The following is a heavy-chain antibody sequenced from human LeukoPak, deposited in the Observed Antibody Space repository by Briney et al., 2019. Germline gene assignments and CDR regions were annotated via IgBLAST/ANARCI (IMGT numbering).Heavy chain of an antibody. J-gene: IGHJ6*02. D-gene: IGHD3-16*02. CDR1: GFTFDDYA. V-gene: IGHV3-9*01. CDR2: ISWNSGTK. Sequence: GGSLRLSCAASGFTFDDYAMHWVRQAPGKGLEWVSGISWNSGTKGYADSVKGRFTISRDNAKNSLYLQMNSLRGEDAALYYCARDVRSLMDVWGQGTTVTVS. CDR3: ARDVRSLMDV.